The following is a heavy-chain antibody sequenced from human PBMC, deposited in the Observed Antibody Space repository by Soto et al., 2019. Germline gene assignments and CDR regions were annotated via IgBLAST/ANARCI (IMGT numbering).Heavy chain of an antibody. CDR3: ARGYDILTFDY. J-gene: IGHJ4*02. Sequence: QVQLQESGPGLVKPSQTLSLTCTVSGGSISSGGYYWSWIRQHPGKGLEWIGYIYYSGSTYYNPSLKSRVTVSVDTSKNQSSLKLSSVTAADTAVYYCARGYDILTFDYWGQGTLVPVSS. V-gene: IGHV4-31*03. CDR1: GGSISSGGYY. D-gene: IGHD3-9*01. CDR2: IYYSGST.